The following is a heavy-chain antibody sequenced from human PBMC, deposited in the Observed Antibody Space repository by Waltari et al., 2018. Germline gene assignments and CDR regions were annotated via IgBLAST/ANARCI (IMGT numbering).Heavy chain of an antibody. CDR3: ARVIAGVRSYYYYYMDV. Sequence: QVQLQESGPGLVKPSQTLSLTCTVSGGSISSGDYYWRRIRQPPGKGLGWIGYIYYSGSTYYNPSLKSRVTISVDTSKNQFSLKLSSVTAADTAVYYCARVIAGVRSYYYYYMDVWGKGTTVTVSS. CDR2: IYYSGST. D-gene: IGHD3-10*01. CDR1: GGSISSGDYY. V-gene: IGHV4-30-4*08. J-gene: IGHJ6*03.